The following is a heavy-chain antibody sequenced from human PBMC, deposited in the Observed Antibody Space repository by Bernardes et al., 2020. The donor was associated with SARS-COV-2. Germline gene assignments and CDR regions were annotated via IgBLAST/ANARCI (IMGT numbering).Heavy chain of an antibody. CDR3: VKDYMEGGATQLFDY. CDR1: GFTFNNYA. D-gene: IGHD3-16*01. Sequence: LRLSCAASGFTFNNYAMSWVRQVRGRGLEWVSGINAVGGTYYADSVKGRFTISTDNSKQMLFLQVNSLRAEDTAIYYCVKDYMEGGATQLFDYWGQGTLVTVSS. V-gene: IGHV3-23*01. CDR2: INAVGGT. J-gene: IGHJ4*02.